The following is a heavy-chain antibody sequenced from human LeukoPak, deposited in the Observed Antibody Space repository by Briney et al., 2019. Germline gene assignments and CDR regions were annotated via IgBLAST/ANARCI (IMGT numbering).Heavy chain of an antibody. D-gene: IGHD3-9*01. CDR1: GGSISSSSYY. CDR3: AAFGYYDIAPFDP. J-gene: IGHJ5*02. V-gene: IGHV4-39*07. Sequence: SETLSLTCTVSGGSISSSSYYWGWIRQPPGKGLEWIGSIYYSGSTYYNPSLKSRVTISVDTSKNQFSLKLSSVTAADTAAYYCAAFGYYDIAPFDPWGQGTLVTVSS. CDR2: IYYSGST.